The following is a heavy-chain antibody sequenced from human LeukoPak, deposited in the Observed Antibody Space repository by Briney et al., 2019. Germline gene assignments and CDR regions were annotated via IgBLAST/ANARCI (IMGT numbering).Heavy chain of an antibody. Sequence: PGGSLRLSCAASGFTFSDYYISWVRQAPGKGLEWVSCISSTSNYIFYADSVRGRFTISRDNAKNSLYLQMDSLRAEDTAVYYCARGGIITSYAFEIWGQGAMVTVSS. CDR1: GFTFSDYY. D-gene: IGHD1-26*01. J-gene: IGHJ3*02. CDR3: ARGGIITSYAFEI. CDR2: ISSTSNYI. V-gene: IGHV3-11*06.